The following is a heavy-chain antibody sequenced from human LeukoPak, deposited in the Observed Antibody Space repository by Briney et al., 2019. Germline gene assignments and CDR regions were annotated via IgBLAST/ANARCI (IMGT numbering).Heavy chain of an antibody. D-gene: IGHD1-1*01. CDR1: GYTFTSYW. V-gene: IGHV5-51*01. CDR3: AQRGPDGYYFAY. Sequence: GESLKISCKGSGYTFTSYWIAWVRQMPGKGPEWMGIIYPGDSDTRYSPSFRGQVTISADKSITTVYLQWSSLKASDTAMYYCAQRGPDGYYFAYWGQGTLVTVSS. J-gene: IGHJ4*02. CDR2: IYPGDSDT.